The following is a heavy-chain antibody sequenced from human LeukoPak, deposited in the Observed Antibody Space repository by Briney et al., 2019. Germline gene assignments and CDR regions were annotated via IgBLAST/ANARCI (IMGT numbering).Heavy chain of an antibody. CDR3: AKDQDVDQSYHGSMMDAFDI. J-gene: IGHJ3*02. CDR2: ISGSGGST. CDR1: GGSISSSSYY. Sequence: PSETLSLTCTVSGGSISSSSYYWGWIRQPPGKGLEWVSAISGSGGSTYYADSVEGRFTISRDNSKNTLYLQMNSLRAEDTAVYYCAKDQDVDQSYHGSMMDAFDIWGQGTMVTVSS. V-gene: IGHV3-23*01. D-gene: IGHD1-26*01.